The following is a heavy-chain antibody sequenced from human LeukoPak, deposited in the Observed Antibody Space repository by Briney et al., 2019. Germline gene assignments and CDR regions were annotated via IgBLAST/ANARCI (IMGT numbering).Heavy chain of an antibody. CDR3: ARYLTTGTYCHGFDY. CDR1: GDSINGYF. Sequence: ASETLSLTCTVSGDSINGYFWSWIRQPPGKGLEWIGYIYYSGGTNYNPSLKSRVTISVDTSKNQFSLKLSSVSAADTAVYYCARYLTTGTYCHGFDYWGQGTLVSVSS. V-gene: IGHV4-59*12. CDR2: IYYSGGT. D-gene: IGHD1/OR15-1a*01. J-gene: IGHJ4*02.